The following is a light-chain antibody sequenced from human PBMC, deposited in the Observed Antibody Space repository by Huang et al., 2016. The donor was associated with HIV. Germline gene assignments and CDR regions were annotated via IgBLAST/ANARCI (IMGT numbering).Light chain of an antibody. V-gene: IGKV3-20*01. CDR2: GAS. J-gene: IGKJ1*01. Sequence: EIVLTQSPGIMSLSPGESATLSCRASQSVFNNNYVAWYQQKLGQAPRSLIFGASSTATGISDSFRGSGSGTDFTLTISRLEPEDFAVYYCQQYGSSLAFGPGTKVEIK. CDR1: QSVFNNN. CDR3: QQYGSSLA.